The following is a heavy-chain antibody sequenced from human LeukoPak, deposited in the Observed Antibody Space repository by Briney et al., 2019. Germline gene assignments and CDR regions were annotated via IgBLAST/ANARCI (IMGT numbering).Heavy chain of an antibody. D-gene: IGHD3-3*01. CDR2: ISAYNGNT. V-gene: IGHV1-18*01. Sequence: VPSVKVSCKASGYTFTSYGISWVRQAPGQGLEWMGWISAYNGNTNYAQKLQGRVTMTTDTSTSTAYMELRSLRSDDTAVYYCARFTFWSGYNPFDYWGQGTLVTVSS. CDR1: GYTFTSYG. J-gene: IGHJ4*02. CDR3: ARFTFWSGYNPFDY.